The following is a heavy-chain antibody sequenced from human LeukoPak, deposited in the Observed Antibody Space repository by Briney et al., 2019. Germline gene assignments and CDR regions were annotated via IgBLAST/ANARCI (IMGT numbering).Heavy chain of an antibody. CDR2: ISGSGGST. Sequence: GGSLRLSCAASGFTFSSYAMSWVRQAPGKGLEWVSAISGSGGSTYYADSVKGRFTISRDNSKNTLYLQMNSLRAEDTAVYYCARGAVAGPRGYYFDYWGQGTLVTVSS. V-gene: IGHV3-23*01. CDR1: GFTFSSYA. J-gene: IGHJ4*02. D-gene: IGHD6-19*01. CDR3: ARGAVAGPRGYYFDY.